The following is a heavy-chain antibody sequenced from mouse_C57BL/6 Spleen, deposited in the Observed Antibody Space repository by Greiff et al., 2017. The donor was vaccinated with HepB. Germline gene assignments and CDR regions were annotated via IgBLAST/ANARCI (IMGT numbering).Heavy chain of an antibody. D-gene: IGHD1-1*01. CDR1: GYSFTSYY. V-gene: IGHV1-66*01. J-gene: IGHJ2*01. Sequence: QVQLQQSGPELVKPGASVKISCKASGYSFTSYYIHWVKQRPGQGLEWIGWIYPGSGNTKYNEKFKGKATLTADTSSSTAYMQLSSLTSEDSAVYYCARSDGDDYYGSLYYFDYWGQGTTLTVSS. CDR3: ARSDGDDYYGSLYYFDY. CDR2: IYPGSGNT.